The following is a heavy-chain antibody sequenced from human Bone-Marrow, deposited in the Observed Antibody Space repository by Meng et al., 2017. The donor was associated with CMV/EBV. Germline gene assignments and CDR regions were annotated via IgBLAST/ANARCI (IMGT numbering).Heavy chain of an antibody. Sequence: SETLSLTCAVNGGSFSGYYWRWIRQPPGKGLEWIGEINHSGSTNYNPSLKSRVTISVDTSKSQFSLKLSSVTAADTAVYYCARFYDFWSGYYWGWLDPWGQGTLVTVSS. J-gene: IGHJ5*02. CDR3: ARFYDFWSGYYWGWLDP. CDR1: GGSFSGYY. V-gene: IGHV4-34*01. CDR2: INHSGST. D-gene: IGHD3-3*01.